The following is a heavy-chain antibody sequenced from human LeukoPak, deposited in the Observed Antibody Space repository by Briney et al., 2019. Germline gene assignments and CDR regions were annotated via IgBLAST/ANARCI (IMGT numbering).Heavy chain of an antibody. D-gene: IGHD3-22*01. CDR1: GFTFSSYA. CDR2: ISYDGSNK. V-gene: IGHV3-30*04. J-gene: IGHJ4*02. CDR3: AKGVPDYYDSSGYSDY. Sequence: PGGSLRLSCAASGFTFSSYAMHWVRQAPGKGLEWVAVISYDGSNKYYADSVKGRFTISRDNSKNTLYLQMNSLRAEDTAVYYCAKGVPDYYDSSGYSDYWGQGTLVTVSS.